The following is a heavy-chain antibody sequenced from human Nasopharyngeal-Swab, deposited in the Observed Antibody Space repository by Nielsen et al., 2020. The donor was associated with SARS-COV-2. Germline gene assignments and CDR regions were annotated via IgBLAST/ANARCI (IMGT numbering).Heavy chain of an antibody. CDR1: GFTFSSYD. V-gene: IGHV3-13*01. CDR3: ARWGGYVFSGYYYYGMDV. CDR2: IGTAGDT. D-gene: IGHD3-3*01. Sequence: GESLKISYAASGFTFSSYDMHWVRQATGKGLEWVSAIGTAGDTYYPGSVKGRFTISRENAKNSLYLQMNSLRAGDTAVYYCARWGGYVFSGYYYYGMDVWGQGTTVTVSS. J-gene: IGHJ6*02.